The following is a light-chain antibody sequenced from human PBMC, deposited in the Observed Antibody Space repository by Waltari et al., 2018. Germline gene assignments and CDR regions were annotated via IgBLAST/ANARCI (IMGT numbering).Light chain of an antibody. Sequence: SSVLTQPPSVSLAPGKTASITCGGNTIGVKSVHWYQQRPGQAPVLVIYDDSARPPGIPERFSGSNSGNTATLTISRVEAGDGADYYCQVWDSNTNHVIFGGGTKLTVL. CDR1: TIGVKS. CDR2: DDS. CDR3: QVWDSNTNHVI. V-gene: IGLV3-21*04. J-gene: IGLJ2*01.